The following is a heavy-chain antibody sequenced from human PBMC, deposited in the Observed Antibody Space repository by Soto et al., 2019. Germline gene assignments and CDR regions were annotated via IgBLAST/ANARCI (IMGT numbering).Heavy chain of an antibody. D-gene: IGHD5-18*01. CDR1: GFTFSSYA. CDR2: ISGSGGSK. CDR3: ETGGIQLSTKDY. Sequence: EVQLLESGGGLVQPGGSLRLSCAASGFTFSSYAMSWVRQAPGKGLDWVSAISGSGGSKYYADSVKGRFTISRDNSKNSLYLQMNSTRAQDTAVYYCETGGIQLSTKDYWGQGTLVTFSA. V-gene: IGHV3-23*01. J-gene: IGHJ4*02.